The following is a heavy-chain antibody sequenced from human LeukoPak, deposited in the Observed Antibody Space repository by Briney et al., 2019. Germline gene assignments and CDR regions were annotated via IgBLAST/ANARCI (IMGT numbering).Heavy chain of an antibody. V-gene: IGHV1-18*01. J-gene: IGHJ4*02. CDR1: GYTFTSYG. Sequence: GASVKVSCKASGYTFTSYGISWVRQAPGQGREWMGWISAYNGNTNYAQKLQGRVTMTTDTSTSTAYMELRSLRSDDTAVYYCARGLAYYYDSSGYYYFDYWGQGTLVTVSS. CDR2: ISAYNGNT. D-gene: IGHD3-22*01. CDR3: ARGLAYYYDSSGYYYFDY.